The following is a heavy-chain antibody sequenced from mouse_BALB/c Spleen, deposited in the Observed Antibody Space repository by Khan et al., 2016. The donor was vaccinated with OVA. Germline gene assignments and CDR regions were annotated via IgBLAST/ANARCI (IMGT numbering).Heavy chain of an antibody. CDR2: IDPYNGGT. CDR1: GYSFTDYN. CDR3: ARTDFYGKSYFFDY. J-gene: IGHJ2*01. D-gene: IGHD1-1*01. V-gene: IGHV1S135*01. Sequence: VQLQQSGPELVKPGASVKVSCKASGYSFTDYNIFWVKQSHGKSLEWIGYIDPYNGGTSYNQKFEGKATLTVDKSSSTAFMHLSSLTSEESAVFYCARTDFYGKSYFFDYWGPGTPLTVSS.